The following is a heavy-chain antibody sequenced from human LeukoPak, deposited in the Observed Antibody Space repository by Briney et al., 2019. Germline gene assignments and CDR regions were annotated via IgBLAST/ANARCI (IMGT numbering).Heavy chain of an antibody. Sequence: GGSLRLSCAASGFTFSSYNMNWVRQAAGTGLECVSSISSGSNYIYYADSVKGRFTISKDNAKNSLYLQMNSLRAEDTAVYFCARGTPPTRDFDYWGQGTLVTASS. CDR3: ARGTPPTRDFDY. D-gene: IGHD2-15*01. J-gene: IGHJ4*02. CDR1: GFTFSSYN. V-gene: IGHV3-21*01. CDR2: ISSGSNYI.